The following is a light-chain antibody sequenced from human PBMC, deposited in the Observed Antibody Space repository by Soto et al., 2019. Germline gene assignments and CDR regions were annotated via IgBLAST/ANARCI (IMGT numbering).Light chain of an antibody. V-gene: IGKV3-15*01. CDR2: GAS. Sequence: EIVLTQSPGTLSLSPGERATLSCRASQSVSTRSLAWYQQKPGQPPRLLIYGASTRATGIPARFSGSGFGTEFTLTISSLQSEDFAVYYCQQYKNWPLFGQGTRLEI. CDR3: QQYKNWPL. J-gene: IGKJ5*01. CDR1: QSVSTRS.